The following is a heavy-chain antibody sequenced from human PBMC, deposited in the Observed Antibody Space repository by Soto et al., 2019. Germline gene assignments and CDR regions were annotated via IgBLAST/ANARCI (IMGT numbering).Heavy chain of an antibody. D-gene: IGHD6-19*01. CDR2: FGDDSRPI. Sequence: EVQLVESGGGLVQPGGSLRLSCAASGFTFSTFSMNWVRQAPGRGLEWIAYFGDDSRPISYADSVKGRFTISRDNAKNSLYLQMDSLRDEDTAVYYCARDLGWAFDYWGQGTLVTVSS. V-gene: IGHV3-48*02. CDR1: GFTFSTFS. CDR3: ARDLGWAFDY. J-gene: IGHJ4*02.